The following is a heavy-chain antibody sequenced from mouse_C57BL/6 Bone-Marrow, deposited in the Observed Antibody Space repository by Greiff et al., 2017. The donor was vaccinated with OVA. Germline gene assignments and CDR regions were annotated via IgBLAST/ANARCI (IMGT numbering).Heavy chain of an antibody. CDR3: TRRSYYSNYFYY. D-gene: IGHD2-5*01. V-gene: IGHV6-6*01. J-gene: IGHJ2*01. Sequence: EVQGVESGGGLVQPGGSMKLSCAASGFTFSDAWMAWVRQSPEKGLEWVAEIRNKANNHATYYAESVKGRFTISRDDSKSSVYLQMNSLRAEDTGIYYCTRRSYYSNYFYYWGQGTTLTVSS. CDR1: GFTFSDAW. CDR2: IRNKANNHAT.